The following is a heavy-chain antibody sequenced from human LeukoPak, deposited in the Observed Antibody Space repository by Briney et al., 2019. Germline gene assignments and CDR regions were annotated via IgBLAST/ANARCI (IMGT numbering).Heavy chain of an antibody. V-gene: IGHV4-4*09. Sequence: SETLSLTCTVSGGSISSYYWSWIRQPPGKGLEWIGYIYTSGSTNYNPSLKSRVTISVDTSKNQFSLKLSSVTAADTAVYYCARGRYCSGGSCYYPWFDPWGQGTLVTVSS. CDR3: ARGRYCSGGSCYYPWFDP. J-gene: IGHJ5*02. D-gene: IGHD2-15*01. CDR1: GGSISSYY. CDR2: IYTSGST.